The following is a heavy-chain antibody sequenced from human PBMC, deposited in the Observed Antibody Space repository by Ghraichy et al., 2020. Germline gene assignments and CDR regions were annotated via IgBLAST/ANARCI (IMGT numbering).Heavy chain of an antibody. CDR2: IYYSGST. Sequence: SETLSLTCTVSGGSISSGGYYWSWIRQHPGKGLEWIGYIYYSGSTYYNPSLKSRVTISVDTSKNQFSLKLSSVTAADTAVYYCARGPYDYGDLLLYYYYGMDVWGQGTTVTVSS. CDR1: GGSISSGGYY. D-gene: IGHD4-17*01. CDR3: ARGPYDYGDLLLYYYYGMDV. J-gene: IGHJ6*02. V-gene: IGHV4-31*03.